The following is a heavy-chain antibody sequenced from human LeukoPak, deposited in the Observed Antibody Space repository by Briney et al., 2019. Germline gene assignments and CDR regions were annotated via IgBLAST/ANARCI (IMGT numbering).Heavy chain of an antibody. Sequence: GGSLRLSCAASGFTFSSYAMSWVRQAPGKGLEWVSSISGSGGSTYYADSVKGRFTISRDSSKNTLYLQMNSLRAEDTAVYYCAKDREYSYGLDYWGQGTLVTVSS. J-gene: IGHJ4*02. V-gene: IGHV3-23*01. CDR1: GFTFSSYA. CDR3: AKDREYSYGLDY. CDR2: ISGSGGST. D-gene: IGHD5-18*01.